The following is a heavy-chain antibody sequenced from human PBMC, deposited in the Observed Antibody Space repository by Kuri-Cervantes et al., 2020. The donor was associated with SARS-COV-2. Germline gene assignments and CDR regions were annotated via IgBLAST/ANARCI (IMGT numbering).Heavy chain of an antibody. CDR3: ALDSKLDV. CDR1: GFTFSSYE. D-gene: IGHD4-11*01. V-gene: IGHV3-53*01. CDR2: VFRGGNK. J-gene: IGHJ6*02. Sequence: GGSLRLSCAASGFTFSSYEMNWVRQAPGKGLGWVSVVFRGGNKYYADSVKGRFTISRDNSENTVYLQMNSLRVEDTAVYYCALDSKLDVWGQGTTVTVSS.